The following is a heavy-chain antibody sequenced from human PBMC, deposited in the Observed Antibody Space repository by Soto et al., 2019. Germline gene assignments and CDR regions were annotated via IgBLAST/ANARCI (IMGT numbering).Heavy chain of an antibody. CDR2: ISGSGGSK. J-gene: IGHJ4*02. Sequence: PGGSLRLSCAASGFTFSSYAMSWVRQAPGKGLEWVSAISGSGGSKYYADSVKGRFTISRDNSKNTLYLQMNSLRAEDTAVYYCAKDLSYYGSGSYYAYWGQGTLVTVSS. D-gene: IGHD3-10*01. CDR3: AKDLSYYGSGSYYAY. V-gene: IGHV3-23*01. CDR1: GFTFSSYA.